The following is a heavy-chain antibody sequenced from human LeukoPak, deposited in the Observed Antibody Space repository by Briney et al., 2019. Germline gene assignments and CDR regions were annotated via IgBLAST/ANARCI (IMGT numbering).Heavy chain of an antibody. Sequence: PSETLSLTCAVYGGSFSGYYWSWIRQPPGKGLEWIGEINHSGSTNYNPSLKSRVTISVDTSKNQFSLKLSSVTAADTAVYYCARGYSGYEYWGQGTLVTVSS. CDR3: ARGYSGYEY. V-gene: IGHV4-34*01. J-gene: IGHJ4*02. CDR1: GGSFSGYY. CDR2: INHSGST. D-gene: IGHD5-12*01.